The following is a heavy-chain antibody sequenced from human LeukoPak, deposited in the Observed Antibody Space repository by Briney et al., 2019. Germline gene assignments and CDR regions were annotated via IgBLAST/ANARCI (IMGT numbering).Heavy chain of an antibody. CDR1: GFTFSSYS. CDR2: ISSSSSYI. J-gene: IGHJ4*02. D-gene: IGHD3-22*01. Sequence: GGSLRLSCAASGFTFSSYSMNWVRQAPGKGLEWVSSISSSSSYIYYADSVKGRFTISRDNAKNSLYLQMNSLRAEDTAVYYCASANYYDTSGFDYWGQGTQVTVSS. CDR3: ASANYYDTSGFDY. V-gene: IGHV3-21*01.